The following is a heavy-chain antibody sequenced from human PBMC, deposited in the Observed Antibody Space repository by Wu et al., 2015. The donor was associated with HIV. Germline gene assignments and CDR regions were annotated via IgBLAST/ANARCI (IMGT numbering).Heavy chain of an antibody. CDR2: INPLFGTT. Sequence: QVRLVQFGAEVKKPGASVMVSCKASGYTFIDYYIYWVRQAPGQGLEWMGGINPLFGTTKHTQKFQDRVSFTTDEFKTTAYMELRSLRSEDTAVYYCAINTDSVATSLYSLGVWGQGPRSPSP. J-gene: IGHJ6*02. D-gene: IGHD5-12*01. CDR3: AINTDSVATSLYSLGV. CDR1: GYTFIDYY. V-gene: IGHV1-69*05.